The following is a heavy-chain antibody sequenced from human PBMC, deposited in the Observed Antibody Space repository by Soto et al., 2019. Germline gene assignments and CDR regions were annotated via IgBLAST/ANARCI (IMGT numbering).Heavy chain of an antibody. D-gene: IGHD1-26*01. CDR3: AKAERWELIRDAFDI. V-gene: IGHV3-30*18. J-gene: IGHJ3*02. Sequence: QVQLVESGGGVVQPGRSLRLSCAASGFTFSSYGMHWVRQAPGKGLEWVAVISYDGSNKYYADSVKGRFTISRDNSKNTLYLQMNSLRAEDTAVYYCAKAERWELIRDAFDIWGQGTMVTVSS. CDR1: GFTFSSYG. CDR2: ISYDGSNK.